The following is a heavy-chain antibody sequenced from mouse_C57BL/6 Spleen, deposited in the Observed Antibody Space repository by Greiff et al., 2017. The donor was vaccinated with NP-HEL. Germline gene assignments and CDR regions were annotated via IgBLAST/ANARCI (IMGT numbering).Heavy chain of an antibody. J-gene: IGHJ4*01. CDR1: GFTFSDYG. V-gene: IGHV5-17*01. CDR3: ARGGLGRDYYAMDY. Sequence: DVKLVESGGGLVKPGGSLKLSCAASGFTFSDYGMHWVRQAPEKGLEWVAYISSGSSTIYYADTVKGRFTISRDNAKNTLFLQMTSLRSEDTAMYYCARGGLGRDYYAMDYWGQGTSVTVSS. D-gene: IGHD4-1*01. CDR2: ISSGSSTI.